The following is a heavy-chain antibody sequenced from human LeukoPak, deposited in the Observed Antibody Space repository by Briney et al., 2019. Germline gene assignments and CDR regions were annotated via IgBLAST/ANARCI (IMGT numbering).Heavy chain of an antibody. CDR3: ARLDTKELRFLEWLPGNFDY. CDR1: GYSFTSYW. J-gene: IGHJ4*02. V-gene: IGHV5-51*01. Sequence: NLGESLKISCKGSGYSFTSYWIGWVRQMPGKGLEWMGIIYPGDSDTRYSPSFQGQVTISVDKSTSTAYLQWSRLKASDTAMYYCARLDTKELRFLEWLPGNFDYWGQGTLVTVSS. CDR2: IYPGDSDT. D-gene: IGHD3-3*01.